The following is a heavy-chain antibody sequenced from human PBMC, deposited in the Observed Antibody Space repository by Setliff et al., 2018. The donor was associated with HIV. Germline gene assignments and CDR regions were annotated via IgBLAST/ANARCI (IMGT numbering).Heavy chain of an antibody. CDR2: SSPTSSSK. V-gene: IGHV3-48*01. D-gene: IGHD3-3*01. CDR1: GFSLGDFM. J-gene: IGHJ6*03. Sequence: GESLKISCTASGFSLGDFMLTWVRQAPGKGLQWVSDSSPTSSSKLYAESVKGRFTISRDNAKNSLYLQMNSLRVEDTAVYYCARVDFWSGHAFYMDVWGKGTTVTV. CDR3: ARVDFWSGHAFYMDV.